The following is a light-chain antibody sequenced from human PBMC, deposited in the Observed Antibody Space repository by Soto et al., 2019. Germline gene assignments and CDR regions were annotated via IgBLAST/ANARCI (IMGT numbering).Light chain of an antibody. CDR2: GAS. V-gene: IGKV3-20*01. CDR1: QSVYTNY. J-gene: IGKJ2*01. Sequence: EIVLTQSPGTLSLSPGERATLSCRASQSVYTNYLAWYQQKPGQAPRLLIYGASRRATVIPDRFSGSGSGTDFALTIGRLELEDFAVDCCQHYGSSPPVYTFCQGTKLEIK. CDR3: QHYGSSPPVYT.